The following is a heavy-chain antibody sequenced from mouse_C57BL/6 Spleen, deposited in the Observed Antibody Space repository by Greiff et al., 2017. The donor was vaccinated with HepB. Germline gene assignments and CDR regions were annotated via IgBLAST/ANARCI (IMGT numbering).Heavy chain of an antibody. J-gene: IGHJ3*01. V-gene: IGHV1-80*01. CDR2: IYPGDGDT. D-gene: IGHD1-1*01. Sequence: VQLQQSGAELVKPGASVKISCKASGYAFSSYWMNWVKQRPGKGLEWIGQIYPGDGDTNYNGKFKGKATLTADTSSSTVYLQLSMLTSEDSAVYDGARSEGYYGRSYTWFAYWGQGTLVTVSA. CDR1: GYAFSSYW. CDR3: ARSEGYYGRSYTWFAY.